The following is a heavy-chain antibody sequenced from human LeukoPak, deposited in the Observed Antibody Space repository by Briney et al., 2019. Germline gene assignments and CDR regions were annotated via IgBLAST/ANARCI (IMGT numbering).Heavy chain of an antibody. CDR3: ARHYCGGDCYSRWYFDL. CDR2: VYSSGST. CDR1: GGSISNYY. V-gene: IGHV4-4*07. Sequence: SETLSLTCTVSGGSISNYYWSWIRQPAGKGLEWIGRVYSSGSTNYNPSLKSRITMSVDTSKNQFSLKLSSVTAADTAVYYCARHYCGGDCYSRWYFDLWGRGTLVTVSS. J-gene: IGHJ2*01. D-gene: IGHD2-21*02.